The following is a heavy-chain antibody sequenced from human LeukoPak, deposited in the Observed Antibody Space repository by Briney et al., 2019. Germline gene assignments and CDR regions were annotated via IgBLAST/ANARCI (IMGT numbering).Heavy chain of an antibody. V-gene: IGHV3-53*01. Sequence: GGSLRLSCAASGFTVSSNYMSWVRQAPGKGLEWVSVIYSGGSTYYADSGKGRFTISRDNSKNTLYLQMNSLRAEDTAVYYCASTTRGRITMIVVVMPPFDYWGQGTLVTVSS. D-gene: IGHD3-22*01. J-gene: IGHJ4*02. CDR1: GFTVSSNY. CDR3: ASTTRGRITMIVVVMPPFDY. CDR2: IYSGGST.